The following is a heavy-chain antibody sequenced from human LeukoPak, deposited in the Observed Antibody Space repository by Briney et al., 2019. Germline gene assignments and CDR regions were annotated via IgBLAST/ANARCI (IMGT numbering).Heavy chain of an antibody. CDR3: ARDHAPRRYDFWSGYYYDY. Sequence: GGSLRLSCAASGFTFSSYGMHWVRQAPGKGLEWVAVIWYDGSNKYYADSVKGRFSISRDNSKNTQSLQMNSLRAEDTAVYYCARDHAPRRYDFWSGYYYDYWGQGTLVTVSS. J-gene: IGHJ4*02. CDR2: IWYDGSNK. CDR1: GFTFSSYG. V-gene: IGHV3-33*01. D-gene: IGHD3-3*01.